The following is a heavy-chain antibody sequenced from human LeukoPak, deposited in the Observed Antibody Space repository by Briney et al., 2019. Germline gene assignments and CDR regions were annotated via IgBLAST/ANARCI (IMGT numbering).Heavy chain of an antibody. CDR3: ARHSRTTGTTYINYYYGMDV. D-gene: IGHD1-1*01. CDR2: IYYSGST. J-gene: IGHJ6*02. CDR1: GGSISSYY. Sequence: PSETLSLTCTVSGGSISSYYWSWIRQPLGKGLEWIGYIYYSGSTNYNPSLKSRVTISVDTSKNQFSLKLGSVTAADTAVYDCARHSRTTGTTYINYYYGMDVWGQGTTVTVSS. V-gene: IGHV4-59*08.